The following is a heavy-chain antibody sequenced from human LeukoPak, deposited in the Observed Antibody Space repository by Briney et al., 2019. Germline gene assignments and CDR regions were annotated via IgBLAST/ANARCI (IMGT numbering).Heavy chain of an antibody. J-gene: IGHJ6*03. D-gene: IGHD3-10*01. Sequence: PSETLSLTCTVSGGSISSYYWSWIRQPPGKGLEWIGYIYYSGSTNYKPSLKSRVTISVDTSKNQFSLKLSSVTAADTAVYYCARSGGITMVRGVKPRSSSFYMDVWGKGTTVTISS. CDR3: ARSGGITMVRGVKPRSSSFYMDV. V-gene: IGHV4-59*12. CDR2: IYYSGST. CDR1: GGSISSYY.